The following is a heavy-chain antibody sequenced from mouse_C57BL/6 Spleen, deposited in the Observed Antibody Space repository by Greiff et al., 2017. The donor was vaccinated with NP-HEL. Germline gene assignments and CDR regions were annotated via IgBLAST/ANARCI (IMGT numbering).Heavy chain of an antibody. V-gene: IGHV7-3*01. J-gene: IGHJ3*01. CDR2: IRNKANGYTT. Sequence: EVKLMESGGGLVQPGGSLSLSCAASGFTFTDYYMSWVRQPPGKALEWLGFIRNKANGYTTEYSASVKGRFTISRDNSQSILYLQMNALRAEDSATYYCARYDDYDGVVYWGQGTLVTVSA. D-gene: IGHD2-4*01. CDR1: GFTFTDYY. CDR3: ARYDDYDGVVY.